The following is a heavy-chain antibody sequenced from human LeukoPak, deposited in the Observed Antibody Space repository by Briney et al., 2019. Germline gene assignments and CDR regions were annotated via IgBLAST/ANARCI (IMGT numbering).Heavy chain of an antibody. V-gene: IGHV4-39*01. CDR1: GGSINSSSYY. CDR3: ARSSMFRGVTVDY. Sequence: SETLSLTCAVSGGSINSSSYYWGWIRHPPGEALEWIGSIYHSGSTYSNPSLRSRVTISVDPSKSQLSLKLSSVTAADTAVYYCARSSMFRGVTVDYWGQGTMVTVSS. J-gene: IGHJ4*02. D-gene: IGHD3-10*01. CDR2: IYHSGST.